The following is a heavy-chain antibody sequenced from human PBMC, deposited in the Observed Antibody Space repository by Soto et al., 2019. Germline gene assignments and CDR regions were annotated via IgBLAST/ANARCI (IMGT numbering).Heavy chain of an antibody. CDR1: GFTFSSYE. Sequence: PGGSLRLSCAASGFTFSSYEMNWVRQAPGKGLEWVSYISSSGRTIYYADSVKGRFTISRDNAKNSLYLQMNSLRAEDTAVYYCARPGLLLRFLEWLSPTGYYGMDVWGQGTTVTVSS. V-gene: IGHV3-48*03. D-gene: IGHD3-3*01. J-gene: IGHJ6*02. CDR3: ARPGLLLRFLEWLSPTGYYGMDV. CDR2: ISSSGRTI.